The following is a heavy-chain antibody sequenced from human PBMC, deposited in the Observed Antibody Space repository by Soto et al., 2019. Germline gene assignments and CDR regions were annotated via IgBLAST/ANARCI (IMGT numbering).Heavy chain of an antibody. CDR1: GFTFSSYA. Sequence: GGSLRLSCAASGFTFSSYAMSWVRQSSGKGLEWVSALSGSGGTTYYADSVKGRFTISRDNSKNTLYLQMNNLRAEDTAVYYCAQDSSPLFGVVTTDYWGRGTLVTVSS. D-gene: IGHD3-3*01. V-gene: IGHV3-23*01. J-gene: IGHJ4*02. CDR2: LSGSGGTT. CDR3: AQDSSPLFGVVTTDY.